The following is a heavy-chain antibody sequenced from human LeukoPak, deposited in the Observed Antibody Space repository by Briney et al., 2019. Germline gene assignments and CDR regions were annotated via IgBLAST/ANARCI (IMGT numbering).Heavy chain of an antibody. J-gene: IGHJ4*02. CDR2: INTDGTTT. V-gene: IGHV3-74*01. CDR3: ATPGIRDQYDFDS. D-gene: IGHD6-13*01. Sequence: PGGSLRLSCTASKVTFSNYWMHWVRQAPGKGLVWVSRINTDGTTTNYADSVRGRFTISRDNAKNTLYLQMNSLRAEDTALYYCATPGIRDQYDFDSWGQGTLATVSS. CDR1: KVTFSNYW.